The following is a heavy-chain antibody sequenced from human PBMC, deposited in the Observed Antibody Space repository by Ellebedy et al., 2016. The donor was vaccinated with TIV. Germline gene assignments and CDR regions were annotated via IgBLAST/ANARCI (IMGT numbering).Heavy chain of an antibody. Sequence: GSLRLSCTVSGYSISSGYYWGWIRQPPGKGLEWIGSFYHSGSPYSNPSLKRRVTISVDRSKNQLSLKLSSVTAADTAVYYCATFRNLDAFDIWGQGTMVTVSS. J-gene: IGHJ3*02. V-gene: IGHV4-38-2*02. CDR1: GYSISSGYY. CDR2: FYHSGSP. CDR3: ATFRNLDAFDI.